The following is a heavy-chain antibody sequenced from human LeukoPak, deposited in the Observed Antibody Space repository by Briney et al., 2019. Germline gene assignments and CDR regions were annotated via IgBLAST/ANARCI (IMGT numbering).Heavy chain of an antibody. J-gene: IGHJ4*02. CDR1: GYTFTGYY. V-gene: IGHV1-2*06. D-gene: IGHD3-10*01. CDR3: ARVLGVRGVERHFDY. Sequence: ASVKVSCKASGYTFTGYYMHWVRQAPGQGLEWMGRINPNRGGTNYAQKFQGRVTMTRDTSISTAYIELSSLRSDDTAVYYCARVLGVRGVERHFDYWGQGTLVTISS. CDR2: INPNRGGT.